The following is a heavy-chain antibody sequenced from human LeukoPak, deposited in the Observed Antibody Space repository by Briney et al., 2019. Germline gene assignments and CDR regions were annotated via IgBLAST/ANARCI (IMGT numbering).Heavy chain of an antibody. J-gene: IGHJ4*02. D-gene: IGHD3-10*01. Sequence: PSETLSLTCTVSGGSINNYWSWIRQPPGKGLEWIGYIYYSGRTNYNPSLKSRVTISVNTSKNQFSLKLSPVTAADTAVYYCARDLPPGEIDYWGQGTLVTVSS. CDR1: GGSINNY. V-gene: IGHV4-59*12. CDR2: IYYSGRT. CDR3: ARDLPPGEIDY.